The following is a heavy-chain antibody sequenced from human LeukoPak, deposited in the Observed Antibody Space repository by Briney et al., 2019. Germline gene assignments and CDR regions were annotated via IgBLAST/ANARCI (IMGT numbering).Heavy chain of an antibody. V-gene: IGHV1-69*13. CDR2: IIPIFGTA. J-gene: IGHJ5*02. CDR3: ARDRGAVAGTTFTNWFDP. Sequence: SVKVSCKASGGTFSSYAISWVRQAPGQGLEWMGGIIPIFGTANYAQKFQGRVTITADESTSTAYMELSSLRSEDTAVYYCARDRGAVAGTTFTNWFDPWGQGALVTVSS. D-gene: IGHD6-19*01. CDR1: GGTFSSYA.